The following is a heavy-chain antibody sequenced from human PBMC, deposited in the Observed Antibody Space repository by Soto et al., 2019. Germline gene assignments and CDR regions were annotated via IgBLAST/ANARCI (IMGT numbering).Heavy chain of an antibody. V-gene: IGHV1-18*01. CDR2: ISAYNGNT. J-gene: IGHJ3*02. Sequence: QVQLVQSGAEVKKPGASVKVSCKASGYTFTSYGISWVRQAPGQGLEWMGWISAYNGNTNYAQKLQGRVTMTTDTSTSTAYMELRSLRSDDTAVYYCAREIDVYYYDSSGRLDAFDIWGQGTMVTVSS. CDR3: AREIDVYYYDSSGRLDAFDI. CDR1: GYTFTSYG. D-gene: IGHD3-22*01.